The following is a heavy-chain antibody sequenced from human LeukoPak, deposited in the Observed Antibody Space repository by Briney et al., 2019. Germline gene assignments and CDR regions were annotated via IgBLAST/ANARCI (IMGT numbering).Heavy chain of an antibody. Sequence: SETLSLTCTVSGGSISSYYWSWIRQPPGKGLEWIGFIYDSGSTNYNPSLKSRVTISVDTSKNQFSLKLRSVTAADTAVYARTTEAHSWQTRYYSYYMDVWGKGTTVTISS. CDR3: TTEAHSWQTRYYSYYMDV. CDR1: GGSISSYY. CDR2: IYDSGST. J-gene: IGHJ6*03. V-gene: IGHV4-59*01. D-gene: IGHD1-1*01.